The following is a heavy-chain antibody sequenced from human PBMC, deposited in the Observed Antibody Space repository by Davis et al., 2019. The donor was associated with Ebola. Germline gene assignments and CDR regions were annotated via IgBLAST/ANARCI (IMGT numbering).Heavy chain of an antibody. V-gene: IGHV1-18*01. CDR1: GYTFTSYG. J-gene: IGHJ6*02. CDR3: AREGDHYSSLYYYYGMDV. CDR2: ISAYNGNT. D-gene: IGHD4-11*01. Sequence: ASVKVSYKASGYTFTSYGISWVRQAPGQGLEWMGWISAYNGNTNYAQKLQGRVTMTTDTSTSTAYMELRSLRSDDTAVYYCAREGDHYSSLYYYYGMDVWGQGTTVTVSS.